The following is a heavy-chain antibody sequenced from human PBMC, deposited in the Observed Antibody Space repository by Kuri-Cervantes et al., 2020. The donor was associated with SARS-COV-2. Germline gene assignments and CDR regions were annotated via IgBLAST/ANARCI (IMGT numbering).Heavy chain of an antibody. Sequence: GGSLRLSCAASGFTFSSSWMHWVCQAPEKGLEWVADIKCDGSEKYYVDSVKGRLTISRDNAKNSLYLQVNSLRAEDMTVYYCVRVLRGPGDSSGYYYDYYGMDVWGQGTTVTVSS. D-gene: IGHD3-22*01. CDR3: VRVLRGPGDSSGYYYDYYGMDV. V-gene: IGHV3-52*01. CDR1: GFTFSSSW. J-gene: IGHJ6*02. CDR2: IKCDGSEK.